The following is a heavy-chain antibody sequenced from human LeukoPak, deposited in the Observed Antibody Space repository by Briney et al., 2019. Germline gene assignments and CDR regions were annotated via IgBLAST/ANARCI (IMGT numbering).Heavy chain of an antibody. Sequence: ASVKVSCKASGYTLTDYYMHWVRQAPGQGLEWMGIINPSGGTTSYAQKFQGRVTMTRDTSTSTVYMELSSLRSEDTAVYYCVKDSAAPGTRGWFDPWGQGTLVTVSS. V-gene: IGHV1-46*01. D-gene: IGHD6-13*01. J-gene: IGHJ5*02. CDR3: VKDSAAPGTRGWFDP. CDR1: GYTLTDYY. CDR2: INPSGGTT.